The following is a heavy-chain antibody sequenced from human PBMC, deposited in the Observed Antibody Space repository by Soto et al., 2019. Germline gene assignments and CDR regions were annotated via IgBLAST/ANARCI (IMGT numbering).Heavy chain of an antibody. CDR1: GFTFRSYA. J-gene: IGHJ4*02. CDR3: ASGKVLLWFGEVHD. CDR2: ISYDGSNK. Sequence: QVQLVESGGGVVQPGRSLRLSCAASGFTFRSYALHWVRQAPGKGLEWVAVISYDGSNKYYADSVKGRFTISRDNSKNTLYLQMNSLRAEDTAVYYCASGKVLLWFGEVHDWGQGTLVTVSS. V-gene: IGHV3-30-3*01. D-gene: IGHD3-10*01.